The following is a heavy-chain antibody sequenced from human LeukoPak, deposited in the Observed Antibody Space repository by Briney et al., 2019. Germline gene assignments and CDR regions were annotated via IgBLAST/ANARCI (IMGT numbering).Heavy chain of an antibody. D-gene: IGHD2-2*01. Sequence: EASVKVSCKASGGTFSSYAISWVRQAPGQGLEWMGRIIPILGIANYAQKFQGRVTITADKSTSTAYMELSSLRSDDTAVYYCAREINCVSCPIDYWGQGTLVTVSS. V-gene: IGHV1-69*04. CDR1: GGTFSSYA. CDR2: IIPILGIA. CDR3: AREINCVSCPIDY. J-gene: IGHJ4*02.